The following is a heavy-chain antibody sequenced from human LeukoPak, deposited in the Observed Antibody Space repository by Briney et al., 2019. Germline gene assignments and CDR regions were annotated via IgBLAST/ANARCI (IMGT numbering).Heavy chain of an antibody. CDR2: IRSKANSYAT. CDR3: TMVGAVAGTLEY. CDR1: GFTFSGSA. J-gene: IGHJ4*02. D-gene: IGHD6-19*01. Sequence: GGSLRLSCAASGFTFSGSAMHWVRQASGKGLEWVGRIRSKANSYATAYAASVKGRFTISRDDSKNTAYLQVNSLKTEDTAVYYCTMVGAVAGTLEYWGQGTLVTVSS. V-gene: IGHV3-73*01.